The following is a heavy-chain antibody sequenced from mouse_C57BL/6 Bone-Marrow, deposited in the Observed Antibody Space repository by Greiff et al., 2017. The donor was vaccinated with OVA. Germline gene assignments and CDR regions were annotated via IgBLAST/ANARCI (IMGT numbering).Heavy chain of an antibody. V-gene: IGHV1-74*01. D-gene: IGHD1-1*01. J-gene: IGHJ4*01. Sequence: QVQLQQPGAELVKPGASVKVSCKASGYTFTSYWMHWVKQRPGQGLEWIGRIHPSDSDTNYNQKFKGKATLTVDKSSSTAYMQLSSLTSEDAAVYYCATISLITTVVAPHYYAMDYWGQGTSVTVSS. CDR3: ATISLITTVVAPHYYAMDY. CDR1: GYTFTSYW. CDR2: IHPSDSDT.